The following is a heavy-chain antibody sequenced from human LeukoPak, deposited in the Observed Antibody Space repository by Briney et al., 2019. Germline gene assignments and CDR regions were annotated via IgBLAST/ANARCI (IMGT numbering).Heavy chain of an antibody. J-gene: IGHJ4*02. V-gene: IGHV3-9*01. Sequence: PGGSLRLSCAASGFTFDDYAMHWVRQAPGKGLEWVSSINWSSSRIGYADSLTGRFTISRDNAKNSLYLQMNSLRADDTALYYCARSSRLTFDYWGQGTLVTVSS. CDR3: ARSSRLTFDY. CDR2: INWSSSRI. CDR1: GFTFDDYA. D-gene: IGHD6-6*01.